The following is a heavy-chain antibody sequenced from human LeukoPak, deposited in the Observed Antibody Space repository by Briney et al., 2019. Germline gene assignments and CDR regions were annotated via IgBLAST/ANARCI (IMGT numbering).Heavy chain of an antibody. CDR2: IYYSGST. CDR3: ARRWGAARRGGFDY. CDR1: GGSISSYY. D-gene: IGHD6-6*01. J-gene: IGHJ4*02. V-gene: IGHV4-59*12. Sequence: SETLSLSCTVSGGSISSYYWSWIRQPPGKGLEWIGYIYYSGSTNYNPSLKSRVTISVDTSKNQFSLKLSSVTAADTAVYYCARRWGAARRGGFDYWGQGTLVTVSS.